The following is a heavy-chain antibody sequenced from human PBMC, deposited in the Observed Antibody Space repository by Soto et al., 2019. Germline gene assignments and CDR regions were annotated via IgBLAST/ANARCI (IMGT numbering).Heavy chain of an antibody. CDR1: GGSISSGDYY. J-gene: IGHJ5*02. Sequence: SETLSLTCTVSGGSISSGDYYWSWIRQPPGKGLEWIGYIYYSGSTYYNPSLKSRVTISVDTSKNQFSLKLSSVTAADTAVYYCARDIGYTTMVRGVIIRGSWFDPWGQGTLVTVSS. CDR2: IYYSGST. D-gene: IGHD3-10*01. CDR3: ARDIGYTTMVRGVIIRGSWFDP. V-gene: IGHV4-30-4*01.